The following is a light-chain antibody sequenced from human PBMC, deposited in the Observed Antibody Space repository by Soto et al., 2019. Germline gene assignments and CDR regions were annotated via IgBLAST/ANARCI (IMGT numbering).Light chain of an antibody. CDR3: QQYNDWPPEVT. J-gene: IGKJ3*01. CDR2: GAS. V-gene: IGKV3-15*01. Sequence: DIVMTQSPATLSVSPGERATLSCRASQSISSNLAWYQQKPGQAPSLLIYGASTRATGIPARFSGSGSGTEFTLTISSLQSEDFAVYYCQQYNDWPPEVTFGPGTKVDVK. CDR1: QSISSN.